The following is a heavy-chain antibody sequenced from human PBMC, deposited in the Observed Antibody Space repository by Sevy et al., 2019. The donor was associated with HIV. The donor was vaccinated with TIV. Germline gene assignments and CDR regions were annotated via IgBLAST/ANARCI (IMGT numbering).Heavy chain of an antibody. J-gene: IGHJ3*01. CDR2: ISSSGSSM. CDR3: ARGGRRIDVYNRKDAFDL. D-gene: IGHD1-20*01. V-gene: IGHV3-48*03. Sequence: EGSLRLSCAASGFTFSSYEMNWVRQAPGKELEWLSHISSSGSSMYYADSVKGRFTISRDNAKNSLYLQMNSLRAEDTDVYYCARGGRRIDVYNRKDAFDLWGQGTMVTVSS. CDR1: GFTFSSYE.